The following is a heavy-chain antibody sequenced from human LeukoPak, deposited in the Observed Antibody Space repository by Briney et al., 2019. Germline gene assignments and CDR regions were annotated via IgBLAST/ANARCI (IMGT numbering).Heavy chain of an antibody. J-gene: IGHJ4*02. Sequence: EASVKVSCKASGYTFTGYYMHWVRQAPGQGLEWMGRINPNSGGTNYAQKFQGRVTMTRDTSISTAYMELSRLRSDDTAVYYCARGAGGVLLHYFDTWGQGTLVTVSS. D-gene: IGHD3-3*01. V-gene: IGHV1-2*06. CDR2: INPNSGGT. CDR1: GYTFTGYY. CDR3: ARGAGGVLLHYFDT.